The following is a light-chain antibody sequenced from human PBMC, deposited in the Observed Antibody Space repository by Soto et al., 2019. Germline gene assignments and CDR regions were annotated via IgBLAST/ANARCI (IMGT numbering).Light chain of an antibody. CDR1: HSVNLN. V-gene: IGKV3-15*01. CDR2: GAS. J-gene: IGKJ3*01. CDR3: HQYNSWPRGT. Sequence: EIMMTQSPGTLSVSPGEGATLSCTASHSVNLNLAWYQQKPGQPTRLLPYGASTRSTGIPVRFRGSGSGTEFTLTICSLQSEDFSVYYCHQYNSWPRGTFGPGTKVEI.